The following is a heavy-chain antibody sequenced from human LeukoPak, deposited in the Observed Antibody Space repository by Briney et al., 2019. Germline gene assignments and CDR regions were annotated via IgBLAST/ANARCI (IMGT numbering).Heavy chain of an antibody. Sequence: WGVLRLSCAASGFTFSNYAMHWVRQAPGKGLEWVAVISYDGSNKYYADSVKGRFTISRDNSKNTLYLQMNSLRAEDTAVYYCAKSITMVREDPFDYWGQGTLVTVSS. V-gene: IGHV3-30-3*01. CDR3: AKSITMVREDPFDY. J-gene: IGHJ4*02. D-gene: IGHD3-10*01. CDR1: GFTFSNYA. CDR2: ISYDGSNK.